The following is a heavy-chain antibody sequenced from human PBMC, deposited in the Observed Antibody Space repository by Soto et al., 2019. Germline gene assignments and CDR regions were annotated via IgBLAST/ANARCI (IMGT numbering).Heavy chain of an antibody. CDR3: AREEEYSYGHPTGDY. Sequence: GASVKVSCKASGGTFSSYAISWVRQAPGQGLEWMGGIIPIFGTANYAQKFQGRVTITADESTSTAYMELSSLRSEDTAVYYCAREEEYSYGHPTGDYWGQGTLVTVSS. CDR1: GGTFSSYA. D-gene: IGHD5-18*01. J-gene: IGHJ4*02. V-gene: IGHV1-69*13. CDR2: IIPIFGTA.